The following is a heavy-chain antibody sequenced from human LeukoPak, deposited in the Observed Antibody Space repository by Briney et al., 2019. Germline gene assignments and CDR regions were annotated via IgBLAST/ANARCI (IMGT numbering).Heavy chain of an antibody. CDR2: ISSSSSYI. D-gene: IGHD3-3*01. CDR1: GFTFSSYS. V-gene: IGHV3-21*01. CDR3: AKESGRFLEWLDWFDP. J-gene: IGHJ5*02. Sequence: GGSLRLSCAASGFTFSSYSMNWVRQAPGKGLEWVSSISSSSSYIYYADSVKGRFTISRDNAKNSLYLQMNSLRAEDTAVYYCAKESGRFLEWLDWFDPWGQGTLVTVSS.